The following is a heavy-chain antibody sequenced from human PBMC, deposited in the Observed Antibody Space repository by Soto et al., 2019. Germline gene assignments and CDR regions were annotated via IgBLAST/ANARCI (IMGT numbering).Heavy chain of an antibody. J-gene: IGHJ3*02. CDR2: ISYDGTNK. CDR3: AKDSPGAFDI. CDR1: GFTFSSYG. V-gene: IGHV3-30*18. Sequence: QVQLVESGGGVVQPGRSLRLSCAASGFTFSSYGMHWVRQAPGKELEWVAVISYDGTNKYYADSVKGRFTISRDNSQRTLDLQMNSLRAEDTAVYYCAKDSPGAFDIWGRGTMVTVSS.